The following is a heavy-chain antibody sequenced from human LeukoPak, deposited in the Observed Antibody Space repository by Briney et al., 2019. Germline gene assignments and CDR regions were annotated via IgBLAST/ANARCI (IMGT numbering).Heavy chain of an antibody. J-gene: IGHJ3*02. CDR2: ISAYNGNT. V-gene: IGHV1-18*01. CDR3: ARGAQGYFDWFTPSDI. CDR1: GYTFTSYG. D-gene: IGHD3-9*01. Sequence: PGASVKVSCKASGYTFTSYGISWVRQTPGQGLEWMGWISAYNGNTNYAQKLQGRVTMTTDTSTSTAYMELRSLRSDDTAVYYCARGAQGYFDWFTPSDIWGQGTMVPSLQ.